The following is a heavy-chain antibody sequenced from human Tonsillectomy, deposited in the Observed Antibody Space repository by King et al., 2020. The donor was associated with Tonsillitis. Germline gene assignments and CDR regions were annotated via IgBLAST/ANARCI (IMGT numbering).Heavy chain of an antibody. D-gene: IGHD3-9*01. CDR1: GESFSPSY. CDR3: ARHGHFDILAGYSFAY. V-gene: IGHV4-34*01. CDR2: INHDGTT. J-gene: IGHJ4*02. Sequence: VQLQQWGAELVKPAETLSLTCAVYGESFSPSYWSWIRQPPGKGLEWIGQINHDGTTIYNPSLKSRVLISLDTSGNKFSLKMSSMTAADTAVYYCARHGHFDILAGYSFAYWGQGTLVTVSS.